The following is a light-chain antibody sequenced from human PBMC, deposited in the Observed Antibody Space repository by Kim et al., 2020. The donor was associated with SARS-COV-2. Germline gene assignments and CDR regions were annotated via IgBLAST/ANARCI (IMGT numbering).Light chain of an antibody. CDR2: AAS. J-gene: IGKJ5*01. Sequence: GDRVIITCRTSQSISSHLNWYQQKPRKAPELLIYAASNLQSGVPSRFSGSGYGTEFTLTIRALQPEDSATYYCQQGYSSPQITFGQGTRLEIK. CDR1: QSISSH. CDR3: QQGYSSPQIT. V-gene: IGKV1-39*01.